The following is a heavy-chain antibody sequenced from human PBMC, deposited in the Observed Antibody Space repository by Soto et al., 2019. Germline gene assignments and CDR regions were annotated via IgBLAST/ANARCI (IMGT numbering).Heavy chain of an antibody. CDR1: GYSFTSYW. CDR2: IDPSDSYT. V-gene: IGHV5-10-1*01. CDR3: ARHARGAHRDGPRPAFDI. Sequence: GESLKISCKGSGYSFTSYWISWVRQMPGKGLEWMGRIDPSDSYTNYSPSFQGHVTISADKSISTAYLQWSSLKASDTAMYYCARHARGAHRDGPRPAFDIWGQGTMVTVSS. J-gene: IGHJ3*02. D-gene: IGHD2-8*01.